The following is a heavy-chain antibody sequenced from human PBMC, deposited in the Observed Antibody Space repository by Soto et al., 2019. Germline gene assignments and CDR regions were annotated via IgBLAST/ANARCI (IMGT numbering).Heavy chain of an antibody. D-gene: IGHD2-2*01. CDR1: GGSISSNIYH. Sequence: SETLSLTCTVSGGSISSNIYHWGWIRQPPGKGLEWIGRIYNSGRTYYNASLKSRVSISIDTSKNQFSLKLTSVTAADTAVYYCARHPVYATGWQIVYWGQGAPVTVSS. CDR2: IYNSGRT. J-gene: IGHJ4*02. CDR3: ARHPVYATGWQIVY. V-gene: IGHV4-39*01.